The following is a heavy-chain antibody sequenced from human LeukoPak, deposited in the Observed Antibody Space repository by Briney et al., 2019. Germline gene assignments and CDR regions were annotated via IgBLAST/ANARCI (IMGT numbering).Heavy chain of an antibody. J-gene: IGHJ4*02. CDR2: ISRDGRDK. CDR3: AKDPRTAAAYYFDY. Sequence: TGGSLRLSCVPSGFTFSSYAMHWVRQAPGKGLEWVAVISRDGRDKHHADSVKGRFTISRDNSKNTLYLQMDSLRAEDTAVYFRAKDPRTAAAYYFDYWGQGILVTVSS. D-gene: IGHD6-13*01. V-gene: IGHV3-30*18. CDR1: GFTFSSYA.